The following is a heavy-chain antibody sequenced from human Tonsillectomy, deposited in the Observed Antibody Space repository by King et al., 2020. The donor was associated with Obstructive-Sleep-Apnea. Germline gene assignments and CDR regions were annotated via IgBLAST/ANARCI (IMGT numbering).Heavy chain of an antibody. J-gene: IGHJ4*02. V-gene: IGHV4-31*03. CDR3: ARGSPYYFDY. CDR2: IYYSGST. D-gene: IGHD3-10*01. Sequence: QLQESGPGLVKPSQTLSLTCIVSGGSISSDGYYWSWIRQHPGKGLELIAYIYYSGSTYYNPSLKSRVTISVDTSKNQLSLKLSSMTAADTAVYYCARGSPYYFDYWGQGTLVTVSS. CDR1: GGSISSDGYY.